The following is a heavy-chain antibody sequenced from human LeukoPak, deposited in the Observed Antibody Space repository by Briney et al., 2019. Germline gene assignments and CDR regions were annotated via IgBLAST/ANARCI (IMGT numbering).Heavy chain of an antibody. CDR1: GGSISSSSYY. Sequence: SETLSPTCTVSGGSISSSSYYWGWIRQPPGKGLEWIGSLYYSGSTYYNPSLKSRVTISVDTSENQFSLKLSSVTAADTAVYYCARFAYWGQASLVTVSS. CDR3: ARFAY. V-gene: IGHV4-39*01. J-gene: IGHJ4*02. CDR2: LYYSGST.